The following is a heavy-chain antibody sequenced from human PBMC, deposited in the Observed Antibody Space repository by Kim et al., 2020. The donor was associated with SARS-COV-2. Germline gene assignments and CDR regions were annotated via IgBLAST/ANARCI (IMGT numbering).Heavy chain of an antibody. J-gene: IGHJ4*02. D-gene: IGHD6-13*01. Sequence: NPSLKRRVTISVDTSKNQFSLKLSSVPAADTAVYYCARVLYSSLRDYFDYWGQGTLVTVSS. CDR3: ARVLYSSLRDYFDY. V-gene: IGHV4-34*01.